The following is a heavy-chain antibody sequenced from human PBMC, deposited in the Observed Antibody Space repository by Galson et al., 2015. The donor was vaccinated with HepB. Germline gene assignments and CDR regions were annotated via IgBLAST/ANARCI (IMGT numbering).Heavy chain of an antibody. V-gene: IGHV3-23*01. CDR3: ARSIAAAEDSDY. CDR2: ISDDGTKT. D-gene: IGHD6-13*01. Sequence: SLRLSCAASGFSFSTYAMSWVRQAPGEGLEWVSAISDDGTKTYYAESVKGRFTISRDNSGNTLFLQMNSLRAEDTAVYYCARSIAAAEDSDYWGQGTLVTVSS. CDR1: GFSFSTYA. J-gene: IGHJ4*02.